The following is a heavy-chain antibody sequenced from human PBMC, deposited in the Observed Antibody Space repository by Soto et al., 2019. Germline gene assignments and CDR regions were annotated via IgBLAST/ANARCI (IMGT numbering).Heavy chain of an antibody. CDR2: ISYDGSNK. CDR3: ARDYDILTGYGGLRYTYYYYGMDV. V-gene: IGHV3-30-3*01. J-gene: IGHJ6*02. CDR1: GFTFSSYA. Sequence: PXVSLRLSLAASGFTFSSYAMHWVRQAPGKGLEWAAVISYDGSNKYYADSVKGRFTISRDNSKNTLYLQMNSLRAEDTAVYYCARDYDILTGYGGLRYTYYYYGMDVWAQGTTVTVSS. D-gene: IGHD3-9*01.